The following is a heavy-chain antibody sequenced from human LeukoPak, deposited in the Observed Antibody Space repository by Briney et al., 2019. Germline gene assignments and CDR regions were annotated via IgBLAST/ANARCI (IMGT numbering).Heavy chain of an antibody. CDR2: ISSSSSYI. D-gene: IGHD4-23*01. J-gene: IGHJ1*01. CDR3: ARDRAYGGNSVMDFQH. V-gene: IGHV3-21*01. CDR1: GFTFSSYS. Sequence: GESLKISCAASGFTFSSYSMNWVRQAPGKGLEWVSSISSSSSYIYYADSVKGRFTISRDNAKNSLYLQMNSLRAEDTAVYYCARDRAYGGNSVMDFQHWGQGTLVTVSS.